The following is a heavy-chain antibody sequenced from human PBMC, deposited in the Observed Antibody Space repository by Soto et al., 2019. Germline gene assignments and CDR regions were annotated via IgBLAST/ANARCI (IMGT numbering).Heavy chain of an antibody. CDR1: GFSLTTNGTC. V-gene: IGHV2-70*17. CDR3: ARRPRRFEALGSYFDY. Sequence: GSGPTLVNPTQPLTLTCTFSGFSLTTNGTCVSWIRQPPGKAPEWLVRIDWDDDKFYSTSLKTRLTVSKDTSTKLVVLTMTDMDAVDAATYYCARRPRRFEALGSYFDYWGVGILVTVSS. D-gene: IGHD7-27*01. CDR2: IDWDDDK. J-gene: IGHJ4*02.